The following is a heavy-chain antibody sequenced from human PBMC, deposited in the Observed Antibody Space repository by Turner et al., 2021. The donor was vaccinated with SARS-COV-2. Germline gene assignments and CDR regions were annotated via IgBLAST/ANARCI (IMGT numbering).Heavy chain of an antibody. CDR3: ARLMDTAMDYYGTDV. Sequence: QLQLQESGPGLVKPSETLSLTCTVSSGPISSSSYYWGWIRQPPGKGLEWIGNIYYSGRAYYNPSLKSRVTISVDPSKNQFSLKLTSVTAADTAVYYCARLMDTAMDYYGTDVWGQGTTVTVSS. D-gene: IGHD5-18*01. V-gene: IGHV4-39*01. CDR2: IYYSGRA. CDR1: SGPISSSSYY. J-gene: IGHJ6*02.